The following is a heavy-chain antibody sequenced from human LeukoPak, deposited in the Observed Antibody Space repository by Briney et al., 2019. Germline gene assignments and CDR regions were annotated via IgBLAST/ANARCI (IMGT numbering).Heavy chain of an antibody. Sequence: ASIKVSCKASGYTFTNYYMHWVRQAPGQGLERMGIINPSRGSTSYAQKCQGRVTMTRDSSTTTVYMELSSLRSEDTAVYSCARDRTGYYYDSSGYYFDAFDIWGQGTMVTVSS. J-gene: IGHJ3*02. CDR1: GYTFTNYY. V-gene: IGHV1-46*03. D-gene: IGHD3-22*01. CDR2: INPSRGST. CDR3: ARDRTGYYYDSSGYYFDAFDI.